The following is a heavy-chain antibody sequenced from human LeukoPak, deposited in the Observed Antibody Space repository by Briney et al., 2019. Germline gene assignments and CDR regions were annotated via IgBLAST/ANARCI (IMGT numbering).Heavy chain of an antibody. CDR3: AREEAMVGDAFDI. J-gene: IGHJ3*02. CDR1: GFTVSSNY. CDR2: IYSGGGT. D-gene: IGHD5-18*01. Sequence: GGSLRLSCAASGFTVSSNYMSWVRQAPGKGLEWVSVIYSGGGTYYADSVKGRFTISRDNSKNTLYLQMNSLRAEDTAVYYCAREEAMVGDAFDIWGQGTMVTVSS. V-gene: IGHV3-53*01.